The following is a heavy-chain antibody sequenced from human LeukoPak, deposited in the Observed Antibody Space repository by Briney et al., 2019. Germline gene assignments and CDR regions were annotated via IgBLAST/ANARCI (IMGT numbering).Heavy chain of an antibody. CDR2: INIDGSEK. CDR3: AREGTLRAHWDPFDY. V-gene: IGHV3-7*01. D-gene: IGHD7-27*01. Sequence: GGSLRLSCSASGFTFTSYWMSWVRRAPGKGLEWVATINIDGSEKYYVDSVKGRFTISRDNARNSLYLQMNSLRGEDTAVYYCAREGTLRAHWDPFDYWGQGTLVTVSS. J-gene: IGHJ4*02. CDR1: GFTFTSYW.